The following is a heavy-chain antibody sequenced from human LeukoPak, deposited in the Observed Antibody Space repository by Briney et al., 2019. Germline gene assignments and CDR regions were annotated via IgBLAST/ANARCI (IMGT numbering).Heavy chain of an antibody. V-gene: IGHV3-23*01. Sequence: LAGGSLRLSCAASGFTFSSSSMNWVRQAPGKGLEGFSSISASGGTTYYADSVKGRFTISRDNSKNMLYLQMHSLRAEDTALYYCAKVRDGHSYYFDYWGQGTLVTVSS. CDR1: GFTFSSSS. D-gene: IGHD3-10*01. CDR3: AKVRDGHSYYFDY. CDR2: ISASGGTT. J-gene: IGHJ4*02.